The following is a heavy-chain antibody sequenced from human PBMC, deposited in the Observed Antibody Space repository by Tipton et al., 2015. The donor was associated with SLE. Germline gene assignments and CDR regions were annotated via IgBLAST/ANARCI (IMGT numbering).Heavy chain of an antibody. V-gene: IGHV5-51*03. Sequence: QLVQSGAEVKKPGESLRISCTTSGYNFTNYWIGWVRQMPGKGLEWMGIIYLGDSDTRYSPSFHGQVIMSADKSIGTAYLRWDSLKASDTAIYYCARRDGYDAFDIWGQGTMVTVSS. J-gene: IGHJ3*02. CDR2: IYLGDSDT. D-gene: IGHD5-18*01. CDR1: GYNFTNYW. CDR3: ARRDGYDAFDI.